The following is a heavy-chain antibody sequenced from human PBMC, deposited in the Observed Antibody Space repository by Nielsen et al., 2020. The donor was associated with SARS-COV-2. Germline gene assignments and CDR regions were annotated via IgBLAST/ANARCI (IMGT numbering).Heavy chain of an antibody. CDR2: INAGNGNT. CDR3: ARGQSLRIAAAGSLGY. J-gene: IGHJ4*02. Sequence: ASVKVSCKASGYTFTSYAMHWVRQAPGQRLEWMGWINAGNGNTKYSQKFQGRVTITRDTSASTAYMELSSLRSEDTAVYYCARGQSLRIAAAGSLGYWGQGTLVTVSS. D-gene: IGHD6-13*01. CDR1: GYTFTSYA. V-gene: IGHV1-3*01.